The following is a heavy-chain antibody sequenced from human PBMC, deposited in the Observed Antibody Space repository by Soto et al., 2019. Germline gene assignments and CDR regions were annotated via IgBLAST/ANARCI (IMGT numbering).Heavy chain of an antibody. CDR2: IDSDGSST. CDR1: GFTFSSNW. J-gene: IGHJ4*02. D-gene: IGHD6-19*01. V-gene: IGHV3-74*01. Sequence: EVQLVESGGGLVQPGGSLRLSCAASGFTFSSNWMHWVRQAPEKGLVWVSRIDSDGSSTTYADFEKGRFTISRDNANNTLYLQMNSLRAEDTAVYYCASGASGRGDFWGQGTLVTVSS. CDR3: ASGASGRGDF.